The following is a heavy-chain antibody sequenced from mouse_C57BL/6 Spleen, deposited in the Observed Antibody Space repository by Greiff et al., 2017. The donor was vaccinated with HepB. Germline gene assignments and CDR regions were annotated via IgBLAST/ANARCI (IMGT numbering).Heavy chain of an antibody. V-gene: IGHV5-12*01. Sequence: EVMLVESGGGLVQPGGSLKLSCAASGFTFSDYYMYWVRQTPEKRLEWVAYISNGGGSTYYPDTVKGRFTISRDNAKNTLYLQMSRLKSEDTAMYYCARHHDLDYWGQGTTLTVSS. CDR1: GFTFSDYY. CDR2: ISNGGGST. CDR3: ARHHDLDY. J-gene: IGHJ2*01.